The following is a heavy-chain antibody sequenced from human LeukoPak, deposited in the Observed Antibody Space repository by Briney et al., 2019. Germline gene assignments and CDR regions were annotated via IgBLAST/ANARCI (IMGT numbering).Heavy chain of an antibody. V-gene: IGHV5-51*01. Sequence: GESLKISCQASGYSFTTRWIGWVRQMPGKGLEWMGIVYSGDPDPRYSPSFQGQVTISADKSMSSAYLQWSSLKASDTAMYFCARQVAPAPNAFDIWAKGQWSASLQ. CDR3: ARQVAPAPNAFDI. CDR2: VYSGDPDP. D-gene: IGHD2-2*01. J-gene: IGHJ3*02. CDR1: GYSFTTRW.